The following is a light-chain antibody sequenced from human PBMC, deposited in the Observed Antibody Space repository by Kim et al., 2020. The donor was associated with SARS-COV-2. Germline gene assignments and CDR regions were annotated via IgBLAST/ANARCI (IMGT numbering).Light chain of an antibody. CDR2: EAS. V-gene: IGKV1-5*03. Sequence: DIQMTQSPSTLSASVGDSVTITCRASQSINGRLAWYQLKPGKAPKVLIYEASSLESGVPSRFSGSGSGTEFTLTITSLQPDDFATYCCQQHNTYPLTFGGGTKVDIK. CDR3: QQHNTYPLT. CDR1: QSINGR. J-gene: IGKJ4*01.